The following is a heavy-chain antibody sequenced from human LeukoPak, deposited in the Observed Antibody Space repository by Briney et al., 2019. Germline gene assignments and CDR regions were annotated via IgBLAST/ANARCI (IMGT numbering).Heavy chain of an antibody. D-gene: IGHD2-2*01. J-gene: IGHJ5*02. CDR1: GYTFTGYY. CDR2: INPNSGGT. V-gene: IGHV1-2*06. Sequence: ASVKVSCEASGYTFTGYYMHWVRQAPGQGLEWMGRINPNSGGTNYAQKFQGRVTMTRDTSISTAYMELSRLRSDDTAVYYCARDFFSQLPRLKENWFDPWGQGTLVTVSS. CDR3: ARDFFSQLPRLKENWFDP.